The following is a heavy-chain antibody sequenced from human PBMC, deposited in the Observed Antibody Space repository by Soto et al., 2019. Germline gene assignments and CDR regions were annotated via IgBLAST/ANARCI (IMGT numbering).Heavy chain of an antibody. CDR1: GFTFSNAW. J-gene: IGHJ4*02. CDR2: ISSNGGST. CDR3: AGDDY. V-gene: IGHV3-64*01. Sequence: GGSLRLSCAASGFTFSNAWMNWVRQAPGKGLEYVSAISSNGGSTYYANSVKGRFTISRDNSKNTLYLQMGSLRAEDMAVYYCAGDDYWGQGTLVTVSS.